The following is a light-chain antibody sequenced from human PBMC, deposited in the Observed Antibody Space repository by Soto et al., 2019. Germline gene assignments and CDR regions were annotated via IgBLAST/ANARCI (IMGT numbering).Light chain of an antibody. J-gene: IGKJ4*01. V-gene: IGKV1-16*02. CDR1: QEISNH. Sequence: DIPMTQSPSSLSASVGDRVTITCRASQEISNHLAWFQQKPGKPPKSLIYDASSLHSGVPSKFSGSGSGTDFTLTISSLQPEDFATYYCHQYHNYPVTFGGGTKVEIK. CDR2: DAS. CDR3: HQYHNYPVT.